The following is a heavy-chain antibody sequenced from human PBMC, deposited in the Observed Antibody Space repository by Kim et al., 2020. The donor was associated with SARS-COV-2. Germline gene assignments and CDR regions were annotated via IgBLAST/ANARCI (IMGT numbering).Heavy chain of an antibody. CDR3: AGLAGGYSYGLRDY. J-gene: IGHJ4*02. Sequence: ADSVKGRFTISRDNSKNTLYLQMNSLRAEDTAVYYCAGLAGGYSYGLRDYWGQGTLVTVSS. D-gene: IGHD5-18*01. V-gene: IGHV3-30*01.